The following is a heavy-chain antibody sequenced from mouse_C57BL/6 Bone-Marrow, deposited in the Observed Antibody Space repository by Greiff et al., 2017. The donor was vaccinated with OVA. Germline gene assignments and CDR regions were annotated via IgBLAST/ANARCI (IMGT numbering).Heavy chain of an antibody. CDR1: GYTFTSYW. V-gene: IGHV1-55*01. CDR3: ARWDDGYYMFAY. J-gene: IGHJ3*01. CDR2: IYPGSGST. D-gene: IGHD2-3*01. Sequence: QVQLKEPGAELVKPGASVKMSCKASGYTFTSYWITWVKQRPGQGLEWIGDIYPGSGSTNYNEKFKSKATLTVDTSSSTAYLQLSSLTSEDSAVYYCARWDDGYYMFAYWGQGTLVTVSA.